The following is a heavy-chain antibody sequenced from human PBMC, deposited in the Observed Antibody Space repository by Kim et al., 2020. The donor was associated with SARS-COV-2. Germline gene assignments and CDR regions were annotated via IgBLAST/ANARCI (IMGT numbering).Heavy chain of an antibody. D-gene: IGHD6-13*01. J-gene: IGHJ4*02. V-gene: IGHV3-15*06. CDR2: T. CDR3: TTLISAAGRGY. Sequence: TNYAEPGKGRFTMSREDSKNTLHLQMNSLETEDTGVYYCTTLISAAGRGYWGQGTLVTVSS.